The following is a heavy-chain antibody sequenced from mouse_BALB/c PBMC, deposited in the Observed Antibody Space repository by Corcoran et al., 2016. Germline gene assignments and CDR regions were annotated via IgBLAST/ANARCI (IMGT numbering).Heavy chain of an antibody. V-gene: IGHV14-3*02. D-gene: IGHD2-4*01. J-gene: IGHJ3*01. CDR2: IDPANGNT. CDR1: GFNTKDTY. Sequence: EVQLQQSGAELVKPGASVKLSCTASGFNTKDTYMHWVKQRPEQGLEWIGRIDPANGNTKYDPKFQGKATITADTSSNTAYLQLSSLTSEDTAVYYCARLITPYWGQGTLVTVSA. CDR3: ARLITPY.